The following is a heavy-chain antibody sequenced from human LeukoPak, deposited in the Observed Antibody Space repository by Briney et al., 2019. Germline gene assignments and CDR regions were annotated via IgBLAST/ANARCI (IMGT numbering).Heavy chain of an antibody. J-gene: IGHJ3*02. CDR1: GGSISGYY. D-gene: IGHD4-23*01. V-gene: IGHV4-59*12. Sequence: SETLSLTCTVSGGSISGYYWSWIRQPPEKGLEWIGYIFYTGSANYNPSLKSRGTISVDTSKNQFSLKLNSVTAADTATYYCARGSRTVAPAFDIWGQGTMFTASS. CDR3: ARGSRTVAPAFDI. CDR2: IFYTGSA.